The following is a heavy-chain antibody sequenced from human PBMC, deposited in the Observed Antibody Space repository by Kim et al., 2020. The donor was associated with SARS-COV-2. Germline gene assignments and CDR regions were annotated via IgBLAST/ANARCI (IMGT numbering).Heavy chain of an antibody. J-gene: IGHJ3*02. D-gene: IGHD3-3*01. Sequence: SETLSLTCTVSGGSISSGGYYWSWIRQHPGKGLEWIGYIYYSGSTYYNPSLKSRVTISVDTSKNQFSLKLSSVTAADTAVYYCARAQFLEWSTDAFDIWGQGTMVTVSS. CDR3: ARAQFLEWSTDAFDI. CDR1: GGSISSGGYY. CDR2: IYYSGST. V-gene: IGHV4-31*03.